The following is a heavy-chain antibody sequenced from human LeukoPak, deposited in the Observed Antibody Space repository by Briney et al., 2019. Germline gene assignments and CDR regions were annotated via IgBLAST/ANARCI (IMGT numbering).Heavy chain of an antibody. J-gene: IGHJ4*02. D-gene: IGHD6-19*01. CDR2: IYHSGST. CDR3: ARDASSGWYVFDY. Sequence: SETLSLTRTVSGYSISSGYYWGWIRQPPGKGLEWIGSIYHSGSTYYNPSLKSRVTISVDTSKNQFSLKLSSVTAADTAVYYCARDASSGWYVFDYWGQGTLVTVSS. V-gene: IGHV4-38-2*02. CDR1: GYSISSGYY.